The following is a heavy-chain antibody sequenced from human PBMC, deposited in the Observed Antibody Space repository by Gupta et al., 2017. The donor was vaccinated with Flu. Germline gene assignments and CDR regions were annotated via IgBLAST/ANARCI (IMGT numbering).Heavy chain of an antibody. CDR3: ARRKNYGGFQGWQFDF. D-gene: IGHD1-7*01. Sequence: PPGKALEWVALIHWDDERRYSPSLRGRLTITKDTSKNQVALTMTDMDPVDTATYFCARRKNYGGFQGWQFDFWGQGTLVTVSS. J-gene: IGHJ4*02. CDR2: IHWDDER. V-gene: IGHV2-5*02.